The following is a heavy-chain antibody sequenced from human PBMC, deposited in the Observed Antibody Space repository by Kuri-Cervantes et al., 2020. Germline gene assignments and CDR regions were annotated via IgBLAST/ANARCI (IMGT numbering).Heavy chain of an antibody. J-gene: IGHJ2*01. CDR3: ARSPKWYFDL. V-gene: IGHV3-21*04. Sequence: GGSLRLSCAASGFTFSSYSMNWVRQAPGKGLEWVSSISSSSSYIYYADSVKGRFTISRDNAKNSLYLQMNSLRADDTAVYYCARSPKWYFDLWGRGTLVTVSS. CDR2: ISSSSSYI. CDR1: GFTFSSYS.